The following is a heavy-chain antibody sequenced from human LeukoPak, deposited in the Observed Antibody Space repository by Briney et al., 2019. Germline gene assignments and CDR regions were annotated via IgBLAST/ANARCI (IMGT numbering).Heavy chain of an antibody. CDR2: IYHSGST. CDR1: GYSISSGYY. V-gene: IGHV4-38-2*02. J-gene: IGHJ4*02. Sequence: SETLSLTCTVSGYSISSGYYWGWIRQPPGKGLEWIGSIYHSGSTYYNPSLKSRVTISVDTSKNQFSLKLSSVTAADTAVYYCARDHSSGYKTFDYWGQGTLVTVSS. D-gene: IGHD3-22*01. CDR3: ARDHSSGYKTFDY.